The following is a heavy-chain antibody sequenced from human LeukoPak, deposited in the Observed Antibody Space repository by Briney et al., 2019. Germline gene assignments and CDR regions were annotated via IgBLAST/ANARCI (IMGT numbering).Heavy chain of an antibody. CDR2: ISSTSSYT. V-gene: IGHV3-11*06. D-gene: IGHD3-22*01. Sequence: GGSLRLSCAASGXTFSDYYMSWIRQAPGKGHEWVSYISSTSSYTNYADSVKGRFTISRDNAPNSLYLQMNSLRAEDTAVYYCARDFFRRFYYGTTGYFLAAYWGQGTLVTVSS. CDR1: GXTFSDYY. J-gene: IGHJ4*02. CDR3: ARDFFRRFYYGTTGYFLAAY.